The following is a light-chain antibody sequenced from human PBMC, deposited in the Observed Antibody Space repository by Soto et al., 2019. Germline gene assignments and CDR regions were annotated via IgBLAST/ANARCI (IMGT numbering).Light chain of an antibody. V-gene: IGLV2-14*02. CDR2: EGG. CDR1: SSDVGNYNL. J-gene: IGLJ1*01. Sequence: QSALTQPASMSGSPGQSITISCTGTSSDVGNYNLVSWYQQYPGKAPKLMIYEGGKRPSGVSNRFSGSESGNTASLTISGLQPEDEADYYCSSHTSSRTYVFGTGTKLTVL. CDR3: SSHTSSRTYV.